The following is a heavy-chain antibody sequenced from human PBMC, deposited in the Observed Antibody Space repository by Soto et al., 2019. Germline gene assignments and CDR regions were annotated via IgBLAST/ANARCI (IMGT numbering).Heavy chain of an antibody. D-gene: IGHD3-10*01. CDR3: ARGTWYYGSGSHHAFDY. CDR2: INHSGST. CDR1: GGSFSVYY. J-gene: IGHJ4*02. Sequence: SETLSLTCAVYGGSFSVYYWRWIRHPPGKGLEWIGEINHSGSTNYNPSLKSRVTISVDTSKNQFALKLSSVTAADTAVYYCARGTWYYGSGSHHAFDYWGQGTLVTVSS. V-gene: IGHV4-34*01.